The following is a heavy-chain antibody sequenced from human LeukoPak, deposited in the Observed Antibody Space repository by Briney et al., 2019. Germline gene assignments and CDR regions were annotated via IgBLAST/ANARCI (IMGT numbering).Heavy chain of an antibody. Sequence: GGSLRLSCAASGFTFSTYAMSWVRQAPGKGLEWVSGISGSGGGGTYYADSAKGRFTISRDNARNSLYLQMNSLRADDTAVYYCARDRGSNFADYWGQGTLVTVSS. V-gene: IGHV3-23*01. CDR2: ISGSGGGGT. J-gene: IGHJ4*02. D-gene: IGHD6-13*01. CDR1: GFTFSTYA. CDR3: ARDRGSNFADY.